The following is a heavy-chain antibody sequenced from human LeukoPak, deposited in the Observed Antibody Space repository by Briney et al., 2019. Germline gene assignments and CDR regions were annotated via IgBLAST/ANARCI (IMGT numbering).Heavy chain of an antibody. CDR3: ARGFSHPGRAATLFDY. CDR1: GGSISSYY. V-gene: IGHV4-4*07. Sequence: PSETLSLTCTVSGGSISSYYWSWIRQPAGKGLEWIGRIYTSGSTNYNTSLKSRVTMSVDTSKNQFSLKLSSVTAADTAVYYCARGFSHPGRAATLFDYWGQGTLVTVSS. D-gene: IGHD2-15*01. J-gene: IGHJ4*02. CDR2: IYTSGST.